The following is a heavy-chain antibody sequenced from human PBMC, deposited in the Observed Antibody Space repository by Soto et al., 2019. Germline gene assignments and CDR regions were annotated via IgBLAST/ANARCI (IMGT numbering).Heavy chain of an antibody. J-gene: IGHJ6*02. Sequence: ASVKVSCKASGYTFTSYGISWARQAPGQGLEWMGWISAYNGNTNYAQKLQGRVTMTTDTSTSTAYMELRSLRSDDTAVYYCAREYCSGGSCYEIYYYYGMDVWGQGTTVTVSS. CDR1: GYTFTSYG. V-gene: IGHV1-18*01. D-gene: IGHD2-15*01. CDR3: AREYCSGGSCYEIYYYYGMDV. CDR2: ISAYNGNT.